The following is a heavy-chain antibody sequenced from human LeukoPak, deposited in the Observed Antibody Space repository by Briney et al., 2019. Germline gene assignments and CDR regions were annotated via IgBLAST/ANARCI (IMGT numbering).Heavy chain of an antibody. J-gene: IGHJ4*02. V-gene: IGHV3-53*01. D-gene: IGHD6-19*01. CDR2: IYSGGST. CDR1: GFSVSSNY. Sequence: PGGSLGLSCAASGFSVSSNYMSWVRQAPGKGLEWVSVIYSGGSTYYAYSVKGRFTNSRDNSKNTLYLQMNSLRAEDTAVYYCARGGSSGWYALGYWGQGTLVTVSS. CDR3: ARGGSSGWYALGY.